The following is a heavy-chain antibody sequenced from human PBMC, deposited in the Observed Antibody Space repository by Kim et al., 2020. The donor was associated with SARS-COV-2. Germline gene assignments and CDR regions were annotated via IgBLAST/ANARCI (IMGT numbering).Heavy chain of an antibody. CDR3: ARGGSGSFDY. CDR1: GFTFSNYW. J-gene: IGHJ4*02. V-gene: IGHV3-74*01. D-gene: IGHD3-10*01. CDR2: ITSDGSTT. Sequence: GGSLRLSCAASGFTFSNYWMHWVRQAPGKGLVWVSHITSDGSTTTYADSVKGRFTISRDNARNTLFLEMNSLIVEDTAVYYCARGGSGSFDYWGQGTLVTVSS.